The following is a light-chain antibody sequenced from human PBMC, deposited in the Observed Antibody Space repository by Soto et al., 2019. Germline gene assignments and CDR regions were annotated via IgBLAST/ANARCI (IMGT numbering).Light chain of an antibody. J-gene: IGKJ4*01. CDR2: GTY. CDR1: QSVSSN. V-gene: IGKV3D-15*01. CDR3: QQYNNWPPLT. Sequence: EIVMTQSPATLSVSPGERATLSCRASQSVSSNLAWYQQKPGQAPRLLIYGTYIRATGIPARFSGSGSGTEFTLTISSLQSEDFAVYYCQQYNNWPPLTFGGWTKVEIK.